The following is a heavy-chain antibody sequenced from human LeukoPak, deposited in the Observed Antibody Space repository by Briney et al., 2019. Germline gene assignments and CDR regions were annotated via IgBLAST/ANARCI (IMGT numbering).Heavy chain of an antibody. V-gene: IGHV4-59*11. CDR1: GGSISSHY. J-gene: IGHJ4*02. CDR3: ARGGSSGWCGIDY. Sequence: PSETLSLTCTVSGGSISSHYWSWIRQPPGKGLEWIGCVYYSGSTNYNPSLKSRVTISVDTSKNQFSLDLSSVTAADTAVYYCARGGSSGWCGIDYWGQGTLVTVSS. CDR2: VYYSGST. D-gene: IGHD6-19*01.